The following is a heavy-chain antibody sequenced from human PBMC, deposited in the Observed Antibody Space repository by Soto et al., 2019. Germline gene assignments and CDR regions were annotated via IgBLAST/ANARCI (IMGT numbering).Heavy chain of an antibody. CDR3: TRRYNWKDNSVAP. CDR1: GASISVHSYY. CDR2: SYYSGTT. V-gene: IGHV4-39*01. Sequence: QLQLQEAGPGLVAPSQALSLTCTVSGASISVHSYYWTWIRQPPGKGLECIGSSYYSGTTYFNPSLKSLATISVDTSKNQFALRLTSVTTAAPAIYHGTRRYNWKDNSVAPWRPAALVTVSS. J-gene: IGHJ5*02. D-gene: IGHD1-20*01.